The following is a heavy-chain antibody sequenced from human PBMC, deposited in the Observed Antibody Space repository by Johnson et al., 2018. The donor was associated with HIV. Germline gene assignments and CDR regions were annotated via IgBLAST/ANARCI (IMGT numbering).Heavy chain of an antibody. CDR1: GFTFDDYA. Sequence: EVQLVESGGGLVQPGRSLRLSCAASGFTFDDYAMHWVRQAPGKGLEWVSGISWNSGSIGYADSVKGRFTISRDNAKNSLYLQINSLRAEDTALYYCAKDTYTAMGGYAFDIWGQGTMVTVSS. J-gene: IGHJ3*02. CDR3: AKDTYTAMGGYAFDI. V-gene: IGHV3-9*01. CDR2: ISWNSGSI. D-gene: IGHD5-18*01.